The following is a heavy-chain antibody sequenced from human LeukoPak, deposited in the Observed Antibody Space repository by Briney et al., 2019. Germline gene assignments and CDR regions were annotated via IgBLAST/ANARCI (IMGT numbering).Heavy chain of an antibody. CDR1: GYTLTELS. J-gene: IGHJ4*02. D-gene: IGHD6-13*01. CDR3: ATKPIAAPLTRDY. Sequence: SVKVSCKVSGYTLTELSMHWVRQAPGKGLEWTGAFDPEDGETIYAQKFQGRVTMTEDTSTDTAYMELSSLRSEDTAVYYCATKPIAAPLTRDYWGQGALVTVSS. CDR2: FDPEDGET. V-gene: IGHV1-24*01.